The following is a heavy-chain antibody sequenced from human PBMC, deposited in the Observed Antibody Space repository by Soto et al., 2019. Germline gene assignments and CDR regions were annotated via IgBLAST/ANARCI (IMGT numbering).Heavy chain of an antibody. D-gene: IGHD3-3*01. J-gene: IGHJ6*02. CDR1: GVSISSNY. V-gene: IGHV4-59*01. CDR2: IHYTGNT. Sequence: SETLSLTCIVSGVSISSNYWSWIRQPPGQGLEWIGYIHYTGNTNLNPSLKNRVIISVDTSKNQFSLRLSSVTAADTAVYYCARSYPNTIFGVVPSRGLDVWGQGTTVTVSS. CDR3: ARSYPNTIFGVVPSRGLDV.